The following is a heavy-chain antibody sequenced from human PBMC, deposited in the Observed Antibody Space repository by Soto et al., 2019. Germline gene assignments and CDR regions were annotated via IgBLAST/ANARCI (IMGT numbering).Heavy chain of an antibody. CDR3: ARDFYYGSGSYDY. CDR2: ISSSGSTI. V-gene: IGHV3-48*03. Sequence: GGSLRLSCAASGFTFSSYEMNWVRRAPGKGLEWVSYISSSGSTIYYADSVKGRFTISRDNAKNSLYLQMNSLRAEDTAVYYCARDFYYGSGSYDYWGQGTLVTVSS. D-gene: IGHD3-10*01. J-gene: IGHJ4*02. CDR1: GFTFSSYE.